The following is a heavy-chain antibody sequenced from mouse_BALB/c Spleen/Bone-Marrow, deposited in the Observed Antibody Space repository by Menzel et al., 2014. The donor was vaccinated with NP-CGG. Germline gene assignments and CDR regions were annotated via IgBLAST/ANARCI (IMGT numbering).Heavy chain of an antibody. J-gene: IGHJ2*01. CDR2: IYPGDGDT. Sequence: VQLQQSGAELARPGASVKLSCKASGYTFTSYWMQWVKQRPGQGLEWIGAIYPGDGDTRYTQKFKGKATLTADKSSSTAYMQLSSLASEDSAVYYCARGGNYAGYYFDYWGLGTTLTVSS. V-gene: IGHV1-87*01. CDR3: ARGGNYAGYYFDY. CDR1: GYTFTSYW. D-gene: IGHD2-1*01.